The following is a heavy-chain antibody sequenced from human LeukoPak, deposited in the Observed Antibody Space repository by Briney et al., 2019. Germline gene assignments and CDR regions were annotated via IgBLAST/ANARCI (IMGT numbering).Heavy chain of an antibody. V-gene: IGHV3-21*01. J-gene: IGHJ4*02. CDR1: GFTFSYYS. CDR3: ARDGPHFRYGSGSYSDY. D-gene: IGHD3-10*01. Sequence: GGSLRLSCAASGFTFSYYSMNWVRQAPGKGLEWVSSITSSGSYIYYADSVKGRFTISRDNAKNSLYLQMNSLRAEDTAVYYCARDGPHFRYGSGSYSDYWGQGTLVTVSS. CDR2: ITSSGSYI.